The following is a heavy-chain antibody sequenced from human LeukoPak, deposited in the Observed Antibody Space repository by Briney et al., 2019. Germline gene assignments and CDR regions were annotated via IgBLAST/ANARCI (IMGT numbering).Heavy chain of an antibody. V-gene: IGHV1-69*04. J-gene: IGHJ4*02. Sequence: SVKVSCKASGGTFSSYAISWVRQAPGQGLEWMGRIIPILGIANYAQKFQGRVTITADKSTSTAYMELSSLRSEDTAVYYCATDPVLAAAGTHYWGQGTLVTVSS. CDR2: IIPILGIA. CDR1: GGTFSSYA. CDR3: ATDPVLAAAGTHY. D-gene: IGHD6-13*01.